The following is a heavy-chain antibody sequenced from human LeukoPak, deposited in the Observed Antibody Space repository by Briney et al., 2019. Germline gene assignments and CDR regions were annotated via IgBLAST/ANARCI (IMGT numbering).Heavy chain of an antibody. D-gene: IGHD5-18*01. CDR3: TTEWIQLFDF. CDR1: GFTFNSYW. V-gene: IGHV3-7*05. J-gene: IGHJ4*02. CDR2: IKQDGSEQ. Sequence: PGGSLRLSCAASGFTFNSYWMTWVRQAPGRGLEWLANIKQDGSEQYYVDSVKGRFTISRDNAKNSLYLQMNSLRAGDTAVYYCTTEWIQLFDFWGQGTLVTVSS.